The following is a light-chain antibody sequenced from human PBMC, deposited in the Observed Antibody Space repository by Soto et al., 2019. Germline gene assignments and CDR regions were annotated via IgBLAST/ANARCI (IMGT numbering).Light chain of an antibody. CDR1: QSVSSNN. V-gene: IGKV3-20*01. J-gene: IGKJ1*01. CDR3: QQYGSSPRT. Sequence: EIVLTQSPGTLSLSPGERATLSCRASQSVSSNNLAWYQQRPGQAPRLLIYGASTRATGIPDRFSGSGSGATFTLPITRLEPEDFAVDYCQQYGSSPRTFGQGTKVEIQ. CDR2: GAS.